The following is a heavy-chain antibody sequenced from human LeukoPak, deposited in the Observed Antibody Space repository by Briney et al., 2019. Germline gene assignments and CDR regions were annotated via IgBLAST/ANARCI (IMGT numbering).Heavy chain of an antibody. J-gene: IGHJ4*02. V-gene: IGHV1-2*02. Sequence: ASVKVSCKASGYNFTGYYMHWVRQAPGQGLEWMGWINPNSGGINSAQKFQGRVTMTRDTSISTAYMELSRLTSDDTAVYYCARHPYSGSYHFDYWGQGTLVTVSS. D-gene: IGHD1-26*01. CDR3: ARHPYSGSYHFDY. CDR2: INPNSGGI. CDR1: GYNFTGYY.